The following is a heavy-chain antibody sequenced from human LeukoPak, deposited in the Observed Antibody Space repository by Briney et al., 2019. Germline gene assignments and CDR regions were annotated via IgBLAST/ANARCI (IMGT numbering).Heavy chain of an antibody. Sequence: QPGGSLRLSCAASGFTFSSYGMHWVRQAPGKGLEWVAVIWYDGSNKYYADSVKGRFTISRDNSKNTLYLQMNSLRAEDTAVYYCAREVDTAMVTGWFDPWGQGTLVTVSS. CDR1: GFTFSSYG. CDR2: IWYDGSNK. CDR3: AREVDTAMVTGWFDP. J-gene: IGHJ5*02. V-gene: IGHV3-33*01. D-gene: IGHD5-18*01.